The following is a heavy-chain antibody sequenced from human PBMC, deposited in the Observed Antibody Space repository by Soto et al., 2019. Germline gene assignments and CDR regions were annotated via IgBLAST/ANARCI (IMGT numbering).Heavy chain of an antibody. CDR3: ARGLSGYYGFDY. V-gene: IGHV3-74*01. Sequence: EVQLVESGGGLVKFGGSLRLSCAASGFTFSSYWMHWVRQVPGKGLVWVSRIKGDGTNTGYADSVKGRFTISRDNVKNTLYLQMNSLRAEDTAVYYCARGLSGYYGFDYWGQGTLVTVSS. D-gene: IGHD5-12*01. J-gene: IGHJ4*02. CDR1: GFTFSSYW. CDR2: IKGDGTNT.